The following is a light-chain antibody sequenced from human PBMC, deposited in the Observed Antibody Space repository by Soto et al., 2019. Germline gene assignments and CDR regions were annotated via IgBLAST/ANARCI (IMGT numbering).Light chain of an antibody. CDR1: SSDIGAYDF. J-gene: IGLJ1*01. V-gene: IGLV2-8*01. Sequence: QSVLTQPPTASGTPGQSLIVSCTGTSSDIGAYDFVSWYQQHPGKVPKLLIYEVNKRPSGVPDRFSGSKSGNTASLTVSGLKAEDQADYYCSSYTSSSTYVFGTGTKV. CDR2: EVN. CDR3: SSYTSSSTYV.